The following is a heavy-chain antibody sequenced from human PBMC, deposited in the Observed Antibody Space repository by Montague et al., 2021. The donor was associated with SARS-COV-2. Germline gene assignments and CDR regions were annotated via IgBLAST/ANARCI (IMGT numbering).Heavy chain of an antibody. J-gene: IGHJ5*02. V-gene: IGHV3-9*01. CDR2: ISWNSGSI. D-gene: IGHD3-3*01. CDR1: GFTFGDYA. Sequence: SLRLSCAASGFTFGDYAMHWVRQAPGKGLEWVSGISWNSGSIGYADSVKGRFTISRDNAKNSLYLQMNSLRAEDTALYYCAKDSYYDFWSSYSPGENWFDPWGQGTLVTVSS. CDR3: AKDSYYDFWSSYSPGENWFDP.